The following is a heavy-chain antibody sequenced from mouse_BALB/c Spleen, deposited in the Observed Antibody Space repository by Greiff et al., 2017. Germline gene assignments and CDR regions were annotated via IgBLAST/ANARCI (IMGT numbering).Heavy chain of an antibody. J-gene: IGHJ4*01. CDR2: ISNLAYSI. V-gene: IGHV5-15*02. CDR3: ARDNDGYYASMDY. D-gene: IGHD2-3*01. CDR1: GFTFSDYG. Sequence: EVQRVESGGGLVQPGGSRKLSCAASGFTFSDYGMAWVRQAPGKGPEWVAFISNLAYSIYYADTVTGRFTISRENAKNTLYLEMSSLRSEDTAMYYCARDNDGYYASMDYWGQGTSVTVSS.